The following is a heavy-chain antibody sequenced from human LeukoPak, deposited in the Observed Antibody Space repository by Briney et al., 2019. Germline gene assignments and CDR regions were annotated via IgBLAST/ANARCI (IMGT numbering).Heavy chain of an antibody. D-gene: IGHD2-8*01. CDR2: IIPIFGTA. Sequence: SVKVSCEASGGTFSSYAISWVRQAPGQGLEWMGGIIPIFGTANYAQKFQGRVTITADESTSTAYMELSSLRSEDTAVYYCARSRGPIYCTNGVCYTLYYFDYWGQGTLVTVSS. J-gene: IGHJ4*02. CDR1: GGTFSSYA. CDR3: ARSRGPIYCTNGVCYTLYYFDY. V-gene: IGHV1-69*13.